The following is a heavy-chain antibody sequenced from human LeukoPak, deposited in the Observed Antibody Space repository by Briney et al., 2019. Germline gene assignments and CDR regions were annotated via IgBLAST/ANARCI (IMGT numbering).Heavy chain of an antibody. CDR3: AKDPLMYGSGSYYFDY. CDR1: GFTFSNYA. D-gene: IGHD3-10*01. CDR2: ISYDGSNK. V-gene: IGHV3-30*04. J-gene: IGHJ4*02. Sequence: GGTLRLSCAASGFTFSNYAMHWVRQAPGKGLEWVAVISYDGSNKYYTDSVKGRFTISRDNSKNTLYLQMNSLRAEDTAVYYCAKDPLMYGSGSYYFDYWGQGTLVTVSS.